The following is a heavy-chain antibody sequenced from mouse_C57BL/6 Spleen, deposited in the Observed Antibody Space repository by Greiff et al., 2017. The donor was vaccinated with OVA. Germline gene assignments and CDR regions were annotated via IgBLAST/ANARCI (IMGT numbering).Heavy chain of an antibody. CDR3: ARDTL. CDR2: ISYDGSN. CDR1: GYSITSGYY. J-gene: IGHJ1*03. Sequence: DVKLVESGPGLVKPSQSLSLTCSVTGYSITSGYYWNWIRQFPGNKLEWMGYISYDGSNNYNPSLKNRISITRDTSKNQFFLKLNSVTTEDTATYYCARDTLWGTGTTVTVSS. V-gene: IGHV3-6*01.